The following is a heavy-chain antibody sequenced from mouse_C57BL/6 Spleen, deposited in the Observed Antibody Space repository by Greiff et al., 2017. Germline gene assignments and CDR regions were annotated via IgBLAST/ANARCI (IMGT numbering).Heavy chain of an antibody. J-gene: IGHJ2*01. V-gene: IGHV1-69*01. D-gene: IGHD1-1*01. Sequence: VQLQQPGAELVMPGASVKLSCKASGYTFTSYWMHWVKQRPGQGLEWIGEIDPSDSYTNYNQKFKGKSTLTVDKSSSTAYMQLSSLTSEDSAVYYCARRTTVPTGTFDYWGQGTTLTVSS. CDR2: IDPSDSYT. CDR1: GYTFTSYW. CDR3: ARRTTVPTGTFDY.